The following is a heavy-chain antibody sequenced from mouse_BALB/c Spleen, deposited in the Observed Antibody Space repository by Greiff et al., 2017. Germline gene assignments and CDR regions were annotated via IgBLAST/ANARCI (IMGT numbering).Heavy chain of an antibody. CDR2: IYPGNVNT. Sequence: VQLQQSGPELVKPGASVRISCKASGYTFTSYYIHWVKQRPGQGLEWIGWIYPGNVNTKYNEKFKGKATLTADKSSSTAYMQLSSLTSEDSAVYFCARSSGTWVFAYWGQGTLVTVSA. D-gene: IGHD4-1*01. J-gene: IGHJ3*01. CDR3: ARSSGTWVFAY. CDR1: GYTFTSYY. V-gene: IGHV1S56*01.